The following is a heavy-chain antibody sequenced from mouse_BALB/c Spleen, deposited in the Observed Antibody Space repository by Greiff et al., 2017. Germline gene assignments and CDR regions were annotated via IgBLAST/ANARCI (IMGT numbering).Heavy chain of an antibody. V-gene: IGHV5-4*02. J-gene: IGHJ2*01. CDR1: GFTFRDYY. CDR2: ISDGGSYT. Sequence: EVKLVESGGGLVKPGGSLKLSCAASGFTFRDYYMFWVRQTPEKRLEWVATISDGGSYTYYPDSVKGRFTISRDNAKNNLYLQMSSLKSEDTAMYYCARGRAYYDYDEGFWGQGTTLTVSS. D-gene: IGHD2-4*01. CDR3: ARGRAYYDYDEGF.